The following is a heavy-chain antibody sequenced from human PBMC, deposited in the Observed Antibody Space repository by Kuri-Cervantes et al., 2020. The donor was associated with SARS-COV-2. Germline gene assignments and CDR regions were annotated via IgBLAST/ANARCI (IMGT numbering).Heavy chain of an antibody. CDR3: ARIQATTVIADY. D-gene: IGHD4-11*01. Sequence: SGPTLVKPTQTLTLTCTFSGFSLNTRGMCVSWIRQPPGKALEWLARIDWDDDKYYNTFLQTRLSIAKDTSKNQVVLTMTNMDPVDTAAYYCARIQATTVIADYWGQGTLVTVSS. V-gene: IGHV2-70*11. CDR2: IDWDDDK. CDR1: GFSLNTRGMC. J-gene: IGHJ4*02.